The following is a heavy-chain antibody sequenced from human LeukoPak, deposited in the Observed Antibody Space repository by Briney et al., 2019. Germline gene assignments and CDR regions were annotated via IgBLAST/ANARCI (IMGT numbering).Heavy chain of an antibody. D-gene: IGHD2-2*01. J-gene: IGHJ4*02. CDR3: ATRARPLGYCSSTSCRYFDY. CDR2: FDPEDGET. Sequence: ASVKVSCKVSGYTLTELSMHWVRQAPGKGLEWMGGFDPEDGETIYAQKFQGRVTMTEDTSTDTAYTELSSLRSEDTAVYYCATRARPLGYCSSTSCRYFDYWGQGTLVTASS. V-gene: IGHV1-24*01. CDR1: GYTLTELS.